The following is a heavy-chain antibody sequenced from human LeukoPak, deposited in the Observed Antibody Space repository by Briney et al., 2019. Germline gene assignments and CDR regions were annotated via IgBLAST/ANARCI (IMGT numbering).Heavy chain of an antibody. D-gene: IGHD2-2*01. CDR1: GYTFTSYG. CDR2: ISAYNGNT. V-gene: IGHV1-18*04. J-gene: IGHJ4*02. CDR3: ARVGPYCSSTCCYRLFDY. Sequence: ASVKVSRKASGYTFTSYGISWVRQAPGQGLEWMGWISAYNGNTNYAQKLQGRVTMTTDTSTSTAYMELRSLRSDDTAVYYCARVGPYCSSTCCYRLFDYWGQGTLVTVSS.